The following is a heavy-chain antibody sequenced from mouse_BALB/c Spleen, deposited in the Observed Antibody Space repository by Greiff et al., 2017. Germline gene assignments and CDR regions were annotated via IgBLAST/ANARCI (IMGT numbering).Heavy chain of an antibody. CDR1: GFAFSSYD. CDR3: ARGAYYGNPYFDY. V-gene: IGHV5-12-1*01. CDR2: ISSGGGST. D-gene: IGHD2-10*01. J-gene: IGHJ2*01. Sequence: EVMLVESGGGLVKPGGSLKLSCAASGFAFSSYDMSWVRQTPEKRLEWVAYISSGGGSTYYPDTVKGRFTISRDNAKNTLYLQMSSLKSEDTAMYYCARGAYYGNPYFDYWGQGTTLTVSS.